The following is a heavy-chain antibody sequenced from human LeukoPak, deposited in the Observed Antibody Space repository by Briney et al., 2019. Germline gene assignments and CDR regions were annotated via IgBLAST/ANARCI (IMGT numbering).Heavy chain of an antibody. Sequence: GGSLRLSCTASGFTFSAYAMMWVRQAPGKGPEWVSAIRGGGGSAFYADSVKGRFTISRDNSKYTLFLQMNSLRAEDTAVYYCARDPNGDYIGAFDMWGPGTTVTVSS. CDR1: GFTFSAYA. D-gene: IGHD4-17*01. CDR2: IRGGGGSA. J-gene: IGHJ3*02. CDR3: ARDPNGDYIGAFDM. V-gene: IGHV3-23*01.